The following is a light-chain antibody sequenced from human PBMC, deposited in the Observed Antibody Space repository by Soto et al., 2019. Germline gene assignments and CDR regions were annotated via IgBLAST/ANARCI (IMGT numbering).Light chain of an antibody. CDR1: SSDVGGYNY. Sequence: QSVLTQPPSASGSPGRSVTISGTGSSSDVGGYNYVSWYQQHPGKAPKVIIYEVSKRPSGVPDRFSGSKSGSTASLTVSGRPAQDQADSYCRSHPVTAHSALGT. V-gene: IGLV2-8*01. CDR2: EVS. J-gene: IGLJ1*01. CDR3: RSHPVTAHSA.